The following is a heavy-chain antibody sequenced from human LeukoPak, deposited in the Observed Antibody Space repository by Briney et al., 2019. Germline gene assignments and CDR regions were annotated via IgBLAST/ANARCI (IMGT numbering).Heavy chain of an antibody. CDR3: ARAPHFFDTSGSRYYFDY. V-gene: IGHV4-39*07. CDR2: IYYRGHT. CDR1: GGSIRSTTYY. D-gene: IGHD3-22*01. J-gene: IGHJ4*02. Sequence: PSETLSLTCSVSGGSIRSTTYYWGWIRHPPGEGLEWIVCIYYRGHTYYSPSLMTRVTISVDTSKNQFSLNLSSVTGADTAVYYCARAPHFFDTSGSRYYFDYWGQGALVTVSS.